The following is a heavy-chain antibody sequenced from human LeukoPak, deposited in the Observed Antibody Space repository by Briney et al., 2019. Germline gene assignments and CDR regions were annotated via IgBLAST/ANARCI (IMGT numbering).Heavy chain of an antibody. CDR1: GGTFSSYA. V-gene: IGHV1-69*13. J-gene: IGHJ5*02. CDR3: ARVRMSAAALTWFDP. Sequence: SVKVSCKASGGTFSSYAISWVRQAPGQGLEWMGGIIPIFGTANYAQKFQGRVTITADDSTSTVYMEVKGLRSEDTAVYYCARVRMSAAALTWFDPWGQGTLVTGSS. CDR2: IIPIFGTA. D-gene: IGHD6-25*01.